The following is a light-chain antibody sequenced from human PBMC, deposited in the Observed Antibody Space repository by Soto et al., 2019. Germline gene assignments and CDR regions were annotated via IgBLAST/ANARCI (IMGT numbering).Light chain of an antibody. Sequence: QSVLTQPASVSGSPGQSITISCTGASTDVDGYDYVSWYQQHPGQAPKLMIYDVNNRPSGVSYRFSGSKSGDTASLTMSGLQAEDDADYYCSSYTSSAPFYVFGTGTKLTVL. J-gene: IGLJ1*01. CDR3: SSYTSSAPFYV. CDR2: DVN. V-gene: IGLV2-14*03. CDR1: STDVDGYDY.